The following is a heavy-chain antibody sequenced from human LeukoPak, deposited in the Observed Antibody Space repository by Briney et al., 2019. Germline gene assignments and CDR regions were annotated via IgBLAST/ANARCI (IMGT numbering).Heavy chain of an antibody. D-gene: IGHD3-3*01. CDR2: IYYSGST. Sequence: PSETLSLTCTVSGGSISSSSYYWGWIRQPPGKGLEWIGSIYYSGSTYYNPSLKSRVTISVDTSKNQFSLKLSSVTAADTAVYYCARDRSYYDFWSGYYSTGDYIDYWGQGTLVTVSS. CDR1: GGSISSSSYY. J-gene: IGHJ4*02. CDR3: ARDRSYYDFWSGYYSTGDYIDY. V-gene: IGHV4-39*07.